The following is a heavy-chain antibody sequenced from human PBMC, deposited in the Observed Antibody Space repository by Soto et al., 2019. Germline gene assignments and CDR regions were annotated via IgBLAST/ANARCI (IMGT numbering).Heavy chain of an antibody. V-gene: IGHV1-18*04. CDR3: ARQQILGVNCGRLYYYYYYGMDV. J-gene: IGHJ6*02. D-gene: IGHD1-26*01. Sequence: ASVKVSCKASGYTFTRYGISWVRQAPGQGLEWMGWISAYNGNTNYAQKPQGRVTMTTDTSTSTAYMELRSLRSGDTAVYYCARQQILGVNCGRLYYYYYYGMDVWGQGTTVTVSS. CDR2: ISAYNGNT. CDR1: GYTFTRYG.